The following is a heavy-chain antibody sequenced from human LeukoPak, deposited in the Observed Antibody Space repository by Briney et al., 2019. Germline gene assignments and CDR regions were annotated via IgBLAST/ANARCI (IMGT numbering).Heavy chain of an antibody. CDR2: IYSGGST. D-gene: IGHD3-10*01. CDR1: GFTVSSNY. V-gene: IGHV3-66*01. Sequence: QPGGSLRLSCAASGFTVSSNYMSWVRQAPGKGLEWVSVIYSGGSTYYADSVKGRFTISRDNSKNTLYLQMNSLRAEDTAVYYCARGIYYYGSGSSFLYYFDYWGQGTLVTVSS. CDR3: ARGIYYYGSGSSFLYYFDY. J-gene: IGHJ4*02.